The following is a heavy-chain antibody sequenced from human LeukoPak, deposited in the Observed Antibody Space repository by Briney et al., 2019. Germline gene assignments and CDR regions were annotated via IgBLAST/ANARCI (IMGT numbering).Heavy chain of an antibody. J-gene: IGHJ4*02. Sequence: PSETLSLTCLVSGGTIISSSIYWGWIRQPPGKGLEWIGSIYYSGSTYYNPSLKSRVTISVDTSKNQFSLKLSSVTAADTAVYYCARQGRFSSGWAFDYWGQGTLVTVSS. CDR1: GGTIISSSIY. CDR2: IYYSGST. CDR3: ARQGRFSSGWAFDY. D-gene: IGHD6-19*01. V-gene: IGHV4-39*01.